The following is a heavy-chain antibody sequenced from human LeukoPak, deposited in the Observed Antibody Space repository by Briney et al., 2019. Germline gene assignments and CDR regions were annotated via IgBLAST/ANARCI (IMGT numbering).Heavy chain of an antibody. J-gene: IGHJ4*02. CDR2: ISSSGSTI. D-gene: IGHD4-17*01. CDR1: GFTFSSYE. V-gene: IGHV3-48*03. Sequence: QPGGSLRLSCAASGFTFSSYEMNWVRQAPGKGLEWVSYISSSGSTIYYADSVKGRFTISRDNAKNSLYLQMNSLRAEDTAVYYCASLGSSTVTLDYWGQGTLVTVSS. CDR3: ASLGSSTVTLDY.